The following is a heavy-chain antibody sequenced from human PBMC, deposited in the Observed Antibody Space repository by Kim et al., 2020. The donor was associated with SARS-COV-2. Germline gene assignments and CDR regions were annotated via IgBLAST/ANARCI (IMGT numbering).Heavy chain of an antibody. D-gene: IGHD3-10*01. V-gene: IGHV1-69*13. CDR1: GGTFSSYA. CDR2: IIPIFGTA. Sequence: SVKVSCKASGGTFSSYAISWVRQAPGQGLEWMGGIIPIFGTANYAQKFQGRVTITADESTSTAYMELSSLRSEDTAVYYCARDPLAEHTYYYGSGSSEIWGQGTLVTVSS. J-gene: IGHJ4*02. CDR3: ARDPLAEHTYYYGSGSSEI.